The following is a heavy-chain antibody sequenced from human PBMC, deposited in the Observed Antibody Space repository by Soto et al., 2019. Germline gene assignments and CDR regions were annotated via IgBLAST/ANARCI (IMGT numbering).Heavy chain of an antibody. CDR2: INPSGGST. D-gene: IGHD3-10*01. CDR3: ARGIWFGEVKIYYYYGMDV. J-gene: IGHJ6*02. CDR1: GYTFTSYY. Sequence: ASVKVSCKASGYTFTSYYMHWVRQAPGQGLERMGIINPSGGSTSYAQKFQGRVTMTRDTSSSTVYMELSSLRSEDTAVYYCARGIWFGEVKIYYYYGMDVWGQGTTVTVSS. V-gene: IGHV1-46*01.